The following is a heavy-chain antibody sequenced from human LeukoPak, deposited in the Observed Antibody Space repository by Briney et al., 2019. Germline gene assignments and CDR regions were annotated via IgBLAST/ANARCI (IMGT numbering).Heavy chain of an antibody. V-gene: IGHV3-7*01. CDR1: GFTFSNYR. CDR3: ARDTRTFDF. CDR2: IKQDGSEK. J-gene: IGHJ4*02. D-gene: IGHD1-26*01. Sequence: GSLRLSCAASGFTFSNYRMNWVRQAPGKGLEWVANIKQDGSEKYYVDSVKGRFTISRDNAKNSLFLQMNSLRAEDSAVYYCARDTRTFDFWGQGTLVTVSS.